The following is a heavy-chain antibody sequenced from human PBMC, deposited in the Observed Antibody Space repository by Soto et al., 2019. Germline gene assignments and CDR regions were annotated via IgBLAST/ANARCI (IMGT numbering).Heavy chain of an antibody. CDR3: AKLWDDAFDI. J-gene: IGHJ3*02. CDR1: GYTLTSYY. D-gene: IGHD2-21*01. V-gene: IGHV1-46*03. Sequence: QVQLVQSGAEVKKPGASVKVSCKASGYTLTSYYWNWVRQAPGQGLGWMGIINPSGGSTSYAQKFQGRVTMTRDTSTSTVYMELSSLRSEDTAVYYCAKLWDDAFDIWGQGTMVTVSS. CDR2: INPSGGST.